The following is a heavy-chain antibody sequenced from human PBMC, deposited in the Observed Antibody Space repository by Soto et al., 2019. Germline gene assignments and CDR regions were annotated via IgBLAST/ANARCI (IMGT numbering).Heavy chain of an antibody. CDR2: IYGGDSDT. CDR1: GFTFSNHL. J-gene: IGHJ6*04. D-gene: IGHD2-8*02. V-gene: IGHV5-51*03. CDR3: TGSFGYCTGETCLAV. Sequence: VQLVQSGAEVKKSGESLKISCKGCGFTFSNHLIAWVRHMPGRGLEWTGIIYGGDSDTRYSPAFHGQVTISVDKSISTVYLQWRGLKASDSALYFCTGSFGYCTGETCLAVWGGGTSVTVSS.